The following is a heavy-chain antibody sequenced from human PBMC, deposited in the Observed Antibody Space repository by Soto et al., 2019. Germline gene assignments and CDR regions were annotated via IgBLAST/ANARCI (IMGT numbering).Heavy chain of an antibody. J-gene: IGHJ6*02. CDR3: ARAGFGEFRAMLFQPKPYYGLDV. V-gene: IGHV1-3*01. CDR2: IDAGNGNT. D-gene: IGHD3-10*01. CDR1: GFTFTAYA. Sequence: QVQLVQSGTEVKKPGASVRVSCKASGFTFTAYAIHWVRQAPGQRFEWMGWIDAGNGNTKYSQNFQGRLTINRDTSANTAYMELSSLRPEDTAVYHCARAGFGEFRAMLFQPKPYYGLDVWGQGTTVTVSS.